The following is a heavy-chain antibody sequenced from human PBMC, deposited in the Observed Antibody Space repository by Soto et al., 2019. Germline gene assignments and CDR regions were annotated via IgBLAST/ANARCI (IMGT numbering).Heavy chain of an antibody. CDR1: GGTFSSYT. J-gene: IGHJ4*02. CDR3: ARDPLVVVAATPALDY. V-gene: IGHV1-69*08. CDR2: IIPILGIA. Sequence: QVQLVQSGAEVKKPGSSVKVSCKASGGTFSSYTISWVRQAPGQGLEWMGRIIPILGIANYAQKFQGRVTITVDKSTSTAYMELSSLRSEDTAVYYCARDPLVVVAATPALDYWGQGTLITVSS. D-gene: IGHD2-15*01.